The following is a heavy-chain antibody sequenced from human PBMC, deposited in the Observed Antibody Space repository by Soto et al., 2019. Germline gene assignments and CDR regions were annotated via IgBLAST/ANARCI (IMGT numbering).Heavy chain of an antibody. Sequence: QVQLVQSGAEVKKPGSSVKVSCKASGGTFGSYVFSWVRQAPGQGLEWMGGIIPALGVTNYAQKFQGRVMITADQSTTTAYMELSSLRSEDTAVYYCATNYDYGGDWGQGTLVTVSS. D-gene: IGHD4-17*01. CDR3: ATNYDYGGD. V-gene: IGHV1-69*09. CDR1: GGTFGSYV. J-gene: IGHJ4*02. CDR2: IIPALGVT.